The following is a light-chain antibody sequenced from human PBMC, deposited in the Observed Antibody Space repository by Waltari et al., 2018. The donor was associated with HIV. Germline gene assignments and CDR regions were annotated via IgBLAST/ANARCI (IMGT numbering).Light chain of an antibody. J-gene: IGKJ4*01. V-gene: IGKV3-15*01. CDR3: QQYNDWPPLT. Sequence: DIVMPQSPAPLSLSPGERATLYCRASQSFSSNLAWYQQQPGQPPRLLLYGASSRATGIPARFSGSGSGTEFTLTISSLQSEDFAVFYCQQYNDWPPLTFGGGTKVEI. CDR2: GAS. CDR1: QSFSSN.